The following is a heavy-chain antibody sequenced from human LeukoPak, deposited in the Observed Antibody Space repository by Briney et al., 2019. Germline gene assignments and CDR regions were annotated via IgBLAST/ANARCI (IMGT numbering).Heavy chain of an antibody. CDR1: GGPISSYY. J-gene: IGHJ2*01. Sequence: PSETLSLTCTVSGGPISSYYWSWIRQPPGKGLEWIGYIYYSGSTNYNPSLKSRVTISVDTSKNQFSLKLSSVTAADTAVYYCARGPVGATPGWYFDLWGRGTLVTVSS. D-gene: IGHD1-26*01. CDR3: ARGPVGATPGWYFDL. CDR2: IYYSGST. V-gene: IGHV4-59*01.